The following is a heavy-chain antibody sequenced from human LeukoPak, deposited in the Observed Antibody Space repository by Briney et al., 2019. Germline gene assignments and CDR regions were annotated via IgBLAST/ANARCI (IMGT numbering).Heavy chain of an antibody. CDR1: GFTFDDYT. D-gene: IGHD3-22*01. J-gene: IGHJ4*02. V-gene: IGHV3-43*01. CDR2: ISWDGGST. CDR3: AKDSNDYYDSSGYYGFDY. Sequence: PGGSLRLSCAASGFTFDDYTMHWVRQAPGKGLEWVSLISWDGGSTYYADSVKGRFTISRDNSKNSLYLQMNSLRTEDTALYYCAKDSNDYYDSSGYYGFDYWGQGTLVTVSS.